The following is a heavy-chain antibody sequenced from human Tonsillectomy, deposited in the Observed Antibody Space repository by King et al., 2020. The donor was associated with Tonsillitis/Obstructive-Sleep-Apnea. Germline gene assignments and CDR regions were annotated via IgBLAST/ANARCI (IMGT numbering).Heavy chain of an antibody. CDR2: IYYSGST. CDR3: ARLGCSSTSCYFSYYYYGMDV. CDR1: GGSISSSSYY. J-gene: IGHJ6*02. Sequence: QLQESGPGLVKPSETLSLTCTVSGGSISSSSYYWGWIRQPPGKGLEWIGSIYYSGSTYYNPSLKSRVTISVDTSKNQFSLKLSSVTAADTAVYYCARLGCSSTSCYFSYYYYGMDVWGQGTTVTVSS. V-gene: IGHV4-39*01. D-gene: IGHD2-2*01.